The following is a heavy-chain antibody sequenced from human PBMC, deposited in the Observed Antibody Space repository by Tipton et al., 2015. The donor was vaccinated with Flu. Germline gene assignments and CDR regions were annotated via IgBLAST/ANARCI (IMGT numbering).Heavy chain of an antibody. D-gene: IGHD5-24*01. V-gene: IGHV4-59*01. Sequence: TLSLTCTVSGGSIRGYYWMGTRLPPGKALEWIGYIHYTGNTNYNPSFRSRVTFSVDTSNNKFYLKLNSVTAADTAVYFCARERGGDGHLEYWGQGTLVSVSS. J-gene: IGHJ4*02. CDR2: IHYTGNT. CDR3: ARERGGDGHLEY. CDR1: GGSIRGYY.